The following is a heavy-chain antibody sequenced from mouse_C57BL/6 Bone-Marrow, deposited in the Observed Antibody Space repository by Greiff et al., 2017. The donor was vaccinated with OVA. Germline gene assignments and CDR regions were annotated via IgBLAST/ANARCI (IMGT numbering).Heavy chain of an antibody. Sequence: LQLQQPGAELVKPGASVKMSCKASGYTFTSYWITWVKQRPGQGLEWIGDIYPGSGSTNYNEKFKSKATLTVDTSSSTAYMQLSSLTSEDSAVYYCARSGLRIPRLYYYAMDYWGQGTSVTVSS. J-gene: IGHJ4*01. D-gene: IGHD1-1*01. CDR3: ARSGLRIPRLYYYAMDY. CDR1: GYTFTSYW. CDR2: IYPGSGST. V-gene: IGHV1-55*01.